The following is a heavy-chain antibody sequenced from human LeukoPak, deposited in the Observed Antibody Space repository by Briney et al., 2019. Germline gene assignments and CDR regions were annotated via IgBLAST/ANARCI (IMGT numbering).Heavy chain of an antibody. CDR1: GGSFSGYY. J-gene: IGHJ4*02. D-gene: IGHD1-1*01. CDR3: ARYNWPLFDY. V-gene: IGHV4-34*01. CDR2: ISHSEIT. Sequence: SETLSLTCAVYGGSFSGYYGTWIRQSPGKGLEWIGEISHSEITKYNPSLKSRVTISIDTSKKQFSLKLSSVTAADTAVYYCARYNWPLFDYWGQGTLVTVSS.